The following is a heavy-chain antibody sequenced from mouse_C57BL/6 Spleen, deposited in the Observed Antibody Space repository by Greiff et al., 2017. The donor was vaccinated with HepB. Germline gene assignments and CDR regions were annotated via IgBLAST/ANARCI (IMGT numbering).Heavy chain of an antibody. CDR2: IYPGSGNT. J-gene: IGHJ4*01. CDR1: GYSFTSYY. Sequence: VKLQQSGPELVKPGASVKISCKASGYSFTSYYIHWVKQRPGQGLEWIGWIYPGSGNTKYNEKFKGKATLTADTSSSTAYMQLSSLTSEDSAVDYCARRGGYDEGAMDYWGQGTSVTVSS. CDR3: ARRGGYDEGAMDY. V-gene: IGHV1-66*01. D-gene: IGHD2-2*01.